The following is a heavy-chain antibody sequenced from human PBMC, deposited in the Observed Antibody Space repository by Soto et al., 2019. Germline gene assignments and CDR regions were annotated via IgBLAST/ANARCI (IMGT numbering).Heavy chain of an antibody. J-gene: IGHJ6*02. CDR1: GFTFRTYT. CDR2: IRGFSPYT. V-gene: IGHV3-21*01. CDR3: ARDRGYDAHDYYYNAMDV. Sequence: EVQLVESGGGLVKPGGSLRLSCISSGFTFRTYTMNWFRQAPGKGLEWVSGIRGFSPYTFYAESVKGRFTISRDNAKNSLYLQMNSLRAEDTAVYYCARDRGYDAHDYYYNAMDVWGHGTTVTVSS. D-gene: IGHD2-15*01.